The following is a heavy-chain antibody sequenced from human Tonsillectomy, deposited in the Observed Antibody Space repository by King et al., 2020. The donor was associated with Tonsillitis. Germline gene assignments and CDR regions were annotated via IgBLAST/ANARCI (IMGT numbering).Heavy chain of an antibody. V-gene: IGHV4-34*01. CDR2: INHSGST. D-gene: IGHD6-19*01. CDR3: AGLIAVAGTDY. CDR1: GASFSNYY. Sequence: VQLQQWGAGLLKPSETLSLTCAVYGASFSNYYWSGIRQPPGKGLEWIGEINHSGSTNYNPSLKSRVTISVDTPKNQFSLRLSSVTAADTAVYYCAGLIAVAGTDYWGQGTLVTVSS. J-gene: IGHJ4*02.